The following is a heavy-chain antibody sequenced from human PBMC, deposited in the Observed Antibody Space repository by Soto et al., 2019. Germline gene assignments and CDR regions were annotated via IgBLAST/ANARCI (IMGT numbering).Heavy chain of an antibody. J-gene: IGHJ4*02. CDR1: GFTFSHHW. Sequence: EVQLVESGGGYVLPGGSLRLYCAASGFTFSHHWMHWVRQAPGKGLVWVARFNTDGSTTTYADSVKGRFTISKDNAKNTFHLQMNSLGAEDTAIYYCLGTGSNSYWGQGTLVTVSS. CDR2: FNTDGSTT. CDR3: LGTGSNSY. V-gene: IGHV3-74*01. D-gene: IGHD1-26*01.